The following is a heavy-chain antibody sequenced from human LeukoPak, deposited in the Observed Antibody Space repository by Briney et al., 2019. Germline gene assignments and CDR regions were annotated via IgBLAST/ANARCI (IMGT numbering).Heavy chain of an antibody. V-gene: IGHV3-7*04. Sequence: GGSLRLSCAASGFTFSSYWMTWVRQAPGKALEWVANIKQDGSEKYYVDSVKGRFTISRDNAKNSVYLQMNSLRAEDTAVYYCARDTRWGGEDFGFWGQGTLVTVSS. CDR3: ARDTRWGGEDFGF. CDR2: IKQDGSEK. D-gene: IGHD2-2*01. CDR1: GFTFSSYW. J-gene: IGHJ4*02.